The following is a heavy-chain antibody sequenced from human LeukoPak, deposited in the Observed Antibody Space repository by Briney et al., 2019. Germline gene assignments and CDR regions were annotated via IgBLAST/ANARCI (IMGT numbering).Heavy chain of an antibody. J-gene: IGHJ3*02. CDR2: ISAYKGNT. CDR1: GYTFTSYG. V-gene: IGHV1-18*01. Sequence: ASVKVSCKASGYTFTSYGVSWVRQAPGQGVEWMGWISAYKGNTYYAQKLQGRVTMTTDTSTSTAYMELRSLRSDDTAVYYCARDLAYCGGDSYVDDFDIWGQGTMVTVSS. D-gene: IGHD2-21*02. CDR3: ARDLAYCGGDSYVDDFDI.